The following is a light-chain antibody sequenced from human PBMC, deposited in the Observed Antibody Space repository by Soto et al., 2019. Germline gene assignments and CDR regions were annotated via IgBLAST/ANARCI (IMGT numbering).Light chain of an antibody. CDR1: QSISNY. J-gene: IGKJ1*01. Sequence: DIQMTQSPSSLSASVGDRVTITCRASQSISNYLNWYQQKPGKAPNLLIYAASSLQSGVPSRFSGSGSGTDFTLTISSLQPEDFATYYCQQSYSSPQTFGQWTKVEIK. CDR2: AAS. V-gene: IGKV1-39*01. CDR3: QQSYSSPQT.